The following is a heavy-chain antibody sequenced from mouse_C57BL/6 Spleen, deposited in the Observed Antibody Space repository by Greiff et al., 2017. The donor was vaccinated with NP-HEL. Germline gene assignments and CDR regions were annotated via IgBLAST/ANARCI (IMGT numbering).Heavy chain of an antibody. CDR2: IDPSDSYT. D-gene: IGHD1-1*01. CDR1: GYTFTSYW. V-gene: IGHV1-50*01. J-gene: IGHJ3*01. Sequence: QVQLQQPGAELVKPGASVKLSCKASGYTFTSYWMQWVKQRPGQGLEWIGEIDPSDSYTNYNQKFKGKATLTVDTSSSTAYMQLRSLKSENSAVYYCARGYYCGSSSCFAYWGQGTMVTVSA. CDR3: ARGYYCGSSSCFAY.